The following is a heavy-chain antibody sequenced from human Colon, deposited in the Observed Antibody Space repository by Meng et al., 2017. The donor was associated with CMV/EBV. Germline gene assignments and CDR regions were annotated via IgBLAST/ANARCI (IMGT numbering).Heavy chain of an antibody. V-gene: IGHV3-23*01. Sequence: GGSLRLSCAASGFTFSSYSMSWVRQAPGEGPEWLSTTSGSGFASGTYYADSVKGRFVISRDNSKNILYLQMNSLRADDTAVYYCARGSGPLFPGAFDIWGQGTMVTVSS. CDR2: TSGSGFASGT. CDR3: ARGSGPLFPGAFDI. CDR1: GFTFSSYS. D-gene: IGHD3-10*02. J-gene: IGHJ3*02.